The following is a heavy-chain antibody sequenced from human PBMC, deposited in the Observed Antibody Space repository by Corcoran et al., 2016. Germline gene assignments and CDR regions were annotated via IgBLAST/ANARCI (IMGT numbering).Heavy chain of an antibody. Sequence: EVQLVESGGGLVQPGGSLKLSCAASGFIFSDYAIHWVRQASGKGLEWVGRMRSKGFGYATADGESRKGRFTVSRDDSKNTGYLQMNDLKTEDTAVYYCMNPRADAYKWGFDSWGQGTLVTVSS. J-gene: IGHJ4*02. CDR2: MRSKGFGYAT. CDR3: MNPRADAYKWGFDS. D-gene: IGHD1-1*01. CDR1: GFIFSDYA. V-gene: IGHV3-73*02.